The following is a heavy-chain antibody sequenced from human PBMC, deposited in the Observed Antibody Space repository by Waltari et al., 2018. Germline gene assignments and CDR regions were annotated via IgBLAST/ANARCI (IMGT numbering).Heavy chain of an antibody. V-gene: IGHV4-30-4*08. J-gene: IGHJ4*02. Sequence: QVQLQESGPGLVKPSQTLSLTCTVSGRSISSGDYYWSWIRQPPGKGLEWIGYIYYRGSTYYNPSLKSRVTISVDTSKNQFSLKLSSVTAADTAVYYCARASDTATLFDYWGQGTLVTVSS. CDR2: IYYRGST. D-gene: IGHD5-18*01. CDR3: ARASDTATLFDY. CDR1: GRSISSGDYY.